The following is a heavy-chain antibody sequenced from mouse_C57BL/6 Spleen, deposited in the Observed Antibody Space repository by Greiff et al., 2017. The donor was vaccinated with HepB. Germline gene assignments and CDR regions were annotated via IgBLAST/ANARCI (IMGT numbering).Heavy chain of an antibody. D-gene: IGHD2-3*01. CDR2: IRLKSDNYAT. J-gene: IGHJ4*01. V-gene: IGHV6-3*01. CDR1: GFTFSNYW. CDR3: TGPLGWNY. Sequence: EVHLVESGGGLVQPGGSMKLSCVASGFTFSNYWMNWVRQSPEKGLEWVAQIRLKSDNYATHYAESVKGRFTISRDDSKSSVYLQMNNLRAEVTGIYYCTGPLGWNYWGQGTSVTVSS.